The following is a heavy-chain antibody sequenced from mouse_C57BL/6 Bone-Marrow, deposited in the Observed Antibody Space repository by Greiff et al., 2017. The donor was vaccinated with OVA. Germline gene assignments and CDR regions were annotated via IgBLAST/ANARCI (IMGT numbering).Heavy chain of an antibody. CDR2: IHPNSGST. CDR3: ANVSAWFAY. J-gene: IGHJ3*01. V-gene: IGHV1-64*01. D-gene: IGHD6-2*01. CDR1: GYTFTSYW. Sequence: QVHVKQPGAELVKPGASVKLSCKASGYTFTSYWMHWVKQRPGQGLEWIGMIHPNSGSTNYNEKFKSKATLTVDKSSSTAYMQLSSLTSEDSAVYYCANVSAWFAYWGQGTLVTVSA.